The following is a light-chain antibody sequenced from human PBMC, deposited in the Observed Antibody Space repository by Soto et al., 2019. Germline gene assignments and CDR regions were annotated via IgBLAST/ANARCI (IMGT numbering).Light chain of an antibody. Sequence: EIVLTQSPATLSLSPGERATLSCRASQTVSSYLAWYQQKPGQAPRLLIYDASNRATGIPARFSGSGSGTDFTLTISSLEPEDFAVYYCQQRRSWPPTFGQGTRLEI. CDR1: QTVSSY. CDR2: DAS. CDR3: QQRRSWPPT. J-gene: IGKJ5*01. V-gene: IGKV3-11*01.